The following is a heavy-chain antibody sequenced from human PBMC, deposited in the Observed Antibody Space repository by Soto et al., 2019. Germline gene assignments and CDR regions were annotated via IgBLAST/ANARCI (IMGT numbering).Heavy chain of an antibody. V-gene: IGHV1-69*13. CDR1: GGTFNRYA. CDR2: IIPIFGIG. Sequence: EASVKVSCKASGGTFNRYAISWVRQAPGQGLEWMGGIIPIFGIGNDAQRFQGRVTITADESTATAYMELSSLRSEDRGVYYCARAAITLFGGGSSPPHYCAGMDFWCRGTTVT. J-gene: IGHJ6*04. CDR3: ARAAITLFGGGSSPPHYCAGMDF. D-gene: IGHD3-3*01.